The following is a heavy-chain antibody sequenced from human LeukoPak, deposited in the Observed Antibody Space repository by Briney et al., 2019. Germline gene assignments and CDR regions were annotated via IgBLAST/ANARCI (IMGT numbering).Heavy chain of an antibody. V-gene: IGHV3-23*01. D-gene: IGHD2-21*02. J-gene: IGHJ4*02. CDR3: APRVVTAIPKLDY. CDR2: ISGSGGST. CDR1: GFTFSNYA. Sequence: GGSLRLSCAASGFTFSNYAMSWVRQAPGKGLEWVSAISGSGGSTYYADSVKGRFTISRDNSKNTLYLQMNSLRVEDTAVYYCAPRVVTAIPKLDYWGQGTLVAVSP.